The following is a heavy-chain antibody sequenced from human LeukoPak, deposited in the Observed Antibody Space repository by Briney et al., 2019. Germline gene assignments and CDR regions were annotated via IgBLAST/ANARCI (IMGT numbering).Heavy chain of an antibody. CDR1: GFTFSSYG. CDR2: IRYDGSNK. J-gene: IGHJ3*02. Sequence: GGSLRLSCAASGFTFSSYGMHWVRQAPGKGLEWVAFIRYDGSNKYYADSVKGRFTISRDNSKNTLYLQMNSLRAEDTAVYYCAKATDLLDAFDIWGQGTMVTVSS. CDR3: AKATDLLDAFDI. D-gene: IGHD1-1*01. V-gene: IGHV3-30*02.